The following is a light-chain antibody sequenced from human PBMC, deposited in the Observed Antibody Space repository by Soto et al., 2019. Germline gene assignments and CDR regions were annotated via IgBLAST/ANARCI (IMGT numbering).Light chain of an antibody. CDR3: QSYDNSLSGHWV. CDR1: NSNMGAGYD. V-gene: IGLV1-40*01. J-gene: IGLJ3*02. CDR2: ANR. Sequence: QLVLTQPPSVSGAPGQRVTISCTGSNSNMGAGYDVHWYQQLPGTAPKLLIYANRNRPSGVPDRFSGSKSGTSASLAITGLQAEDEADYYCQSYDNSLSGHWVFGGGTKVTVL.